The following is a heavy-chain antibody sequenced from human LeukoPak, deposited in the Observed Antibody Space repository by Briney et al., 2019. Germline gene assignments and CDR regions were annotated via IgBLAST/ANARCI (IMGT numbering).Heavy chain of an antibody. Sequence: PSETLSLTCTVSGGSISRTNYYWGWIRQPPGKGLEWIGTIYHSGSTYYNPSLRSRVTISVDTSMNHFSLNLSSVTAADTAVYYCARMGLLRFLEWFSDYWGQGTLVTVSS. CDR2: IYHSGST. CDR3: ARMGLLRFLEWFSDY. D-gene: IGHD3-3*01. V-gene: IGHV4-39*07. CDR1: GGSISRTNYY. J-gene: IGHJ4*02.